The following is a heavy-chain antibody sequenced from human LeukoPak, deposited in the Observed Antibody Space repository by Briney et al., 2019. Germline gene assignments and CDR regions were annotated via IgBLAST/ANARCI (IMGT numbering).Heavy chain of an antibody. CDR1: GYTFTSYG. V-gene: IGHV1-18*01. D-gene: IGHD2-15*01. CDR3: ARGGYCSGGSCYSHNWFDP. Sequence: ASVKVSCKASGYTFTSYGISWVRQAPGQGLEWMGWISAYNGNTNYAQKLQGRVTMTTDTSTSTAYMELRSLRSEDTAVYYCARGGYCSGGSCYSHNWFDPWGQGTLVTVSS. CDR2: ISAYNGNT. J-gene: IGHJ5*02.